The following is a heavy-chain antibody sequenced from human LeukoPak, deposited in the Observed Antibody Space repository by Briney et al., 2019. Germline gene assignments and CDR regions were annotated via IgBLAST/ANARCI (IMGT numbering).Heavy chain of an antibody. CDR1: GFTFSSYA. V-gene: IGHV3-30*04. CDR3: ARDYGKNDDGKNWFDP. D-gene: IGHD1-1*01. Sequence: PGRSLRLSCAASGFTFSSYAMHWVRQAPGKGLEWVAVISYDGSNKYYADSVKGRFTISRDNSKNTLYLQMNSLRAEDTAVYYCARDYGKNDDGKNWFDPWGQGTLVTVSS. CDR2: ISYDGSNK. J-gene: IGHJ5*02.